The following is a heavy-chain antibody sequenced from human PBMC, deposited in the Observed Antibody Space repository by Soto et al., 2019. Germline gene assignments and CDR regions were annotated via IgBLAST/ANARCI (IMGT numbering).Heavy chain of an antibody. CDR2: ISYDGSNK. CDR3: ARVNATSPDYGDFPFDY. J-gene: IGHJ4*02. V-gene: IGHV3-30-3*01. D-gene: IGHD4-17*01. Sequence: QVQLVESGGGVVQPGRSLRLSCAASGFTFSSYAMHWVRQAPGKGLEWVAVISYDGSNKYYADSVKGRFTISRDNSKNTLYLQMNSLRAEDTAVYYCARVNATSPDYGDFPFDYWGQGTLVTVSS. CDR1: GFTFSSYA.